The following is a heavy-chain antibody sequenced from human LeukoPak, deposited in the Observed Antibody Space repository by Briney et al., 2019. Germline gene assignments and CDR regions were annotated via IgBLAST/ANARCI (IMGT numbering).Heavy chain of an antibody. CDR1: GFTFSSYE. D-gene: IGHD6-19*01. Sequence: GGSLRLSCAASGFTFSSYEMNWVRQAPGKGLEWVSYISSSGSTIYYADSVKGRFTISRDNAKNSLYLQMNSLRTEDTALYYCAKDYEVAGTNSYFDYWGQGTLVTVSS. V-gene: IGHV3-48*03. CDR3: AKDYEVAGTNSYFDY. J-gene: IGHJ4*02. CDR2: ISSSGSTI.